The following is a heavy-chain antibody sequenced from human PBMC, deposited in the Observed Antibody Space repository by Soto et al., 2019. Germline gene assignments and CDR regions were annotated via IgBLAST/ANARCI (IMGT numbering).Heavy chain of an antibody. D-gene: IGHD3-22*01. J-gene: IGHJ4*02. CDR2: INAGNGNT. Sequence: QVQLVQSGAEEKKPGASVKVSCKASGYTFTSYAMHWVRQAPGQSLEWMGWINAGNGNTKYSQKFQGRVTITRDTSASTAYMELSSLRSEDTAVYYCARGSGYYYWDDYWGQGTLVTVSS. CDR3: ARGSGYYYWDDY. V-gene: IGHV1-3*05. CDR1: GYTFTSYA.